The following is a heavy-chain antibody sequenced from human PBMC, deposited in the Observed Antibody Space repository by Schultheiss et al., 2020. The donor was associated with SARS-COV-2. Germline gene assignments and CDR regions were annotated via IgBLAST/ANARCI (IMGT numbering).Heavy chain of an antibody. J-gene: IGHJ6*02. D-gene: IGHD2/OR15-2a*01. CDR2: IRSKANSYAT. CDR3: ARVIKVSTHYYYYGMDV. CDR1: GFTFSGSA. V-gene: IGHV3-73*01. Sequence: GGSLRLSCAASGFTFSGSAMHWVRQASGKGLEWVGRIRSKANSYATAYAASVKGRFTISRDDSKNTAYLQMNSLKTEDTAVYYCARVIKVSTHYYYYGMDVWGQGTTVTVSS.